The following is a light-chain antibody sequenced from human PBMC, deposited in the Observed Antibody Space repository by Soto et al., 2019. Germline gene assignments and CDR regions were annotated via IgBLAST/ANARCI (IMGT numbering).Light chain of an antibody. V-gene: IGKV3-20*01. CDR1: QGIXSSY. CDR3: QQYGSATST. J-gene: IGKJ5*01. CDR2: RAS. Sequence: DIVLTQSPGTLSLSPGESLTLSCRASQGIXSSYLAWDGQKPGQAPRLLXHRASSMATGSPDRISGSGSGTDFTLTISRLEPEDFAVYYFQQYGSATSTFGQGTRLEIK.